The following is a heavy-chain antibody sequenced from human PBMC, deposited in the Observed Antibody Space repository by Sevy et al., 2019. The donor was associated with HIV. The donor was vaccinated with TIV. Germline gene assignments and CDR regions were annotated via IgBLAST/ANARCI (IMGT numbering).Heavy chain of an antibody. J-gene: IGHJ6*02. CDR3: AKERGGSYIPYFYGMDV. CDR2: IGYDGSDK. Sequence: GGSLRLSCIASGFTFRNYGIHWVRQAPGKGLDWVAVIGYDGSDKYYAESVKGRFTISRDNSKNTLFLQMNSLRVEDTAVYYCAKERGGSYIPYFYGMDVWGQGTAVTVSS. D-gene: IGHD1-26*01. CDR1: GFTFRNYG. V-gene: IGHV3-30*18.